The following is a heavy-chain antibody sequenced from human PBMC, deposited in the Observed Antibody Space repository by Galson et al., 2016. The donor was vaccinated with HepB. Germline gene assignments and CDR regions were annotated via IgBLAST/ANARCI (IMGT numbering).Heavy chain of an antibody. D-gene: IGHD5-12*01. CDR2: INQDGSEK. J-gene: IGHJ4*02. CDR3: ARDSGYNEHGGFDN. CDR1: AFTFSTYW. Sequence: SLRLSCAASAFTFSTYWMSWVRQAPGKGLEWVANINQDGSEKSYVDSVKGRFTISRDNAKNSLYLQMRSLRAEDTAVYYCARDSGYNEHGGFDNWGQGTLVTVSS. V-gene: IGHV3-7*01.